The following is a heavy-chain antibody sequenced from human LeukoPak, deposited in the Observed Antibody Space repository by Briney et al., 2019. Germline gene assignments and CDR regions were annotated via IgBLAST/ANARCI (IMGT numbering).Heavy chain of an antibody. V-gene: IGHV3-23*01. CDR2: VSGGGAYT. CDR1: GFSFSSFA. CDR3: AKRITVSAGYYLDS. J-gene: IGHJ4*02. Sequence: PGGSLTLSCVGSGFSFSSFAMSWVRQAPGKGLEWVSTVSGGGAYTYYADSVKGRFTVSRDDSKSMHFLQMNSLRPEDTALNFCAKRITVSAGYYLDSWGQGTLVTVSS. D-gene: IGHD2-8*01.